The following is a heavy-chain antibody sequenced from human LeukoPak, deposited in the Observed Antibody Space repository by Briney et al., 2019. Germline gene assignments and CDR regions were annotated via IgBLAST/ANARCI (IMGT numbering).Heavy chain of an antibody. V-gene: IGHV4-59*05. CDR2: IYYSGST. CDR1: GGSINSYY. CDR3: ARRRGTSPDFDY. J-gene: IGHJ4*02. Sequence: SETLSLTCTVSGGSINSYYWNWIRQPPGKGLEWIGSIYYSGSTYYNPSLKSRVTISVDTSKNQFTLKLSSVTAADTAVYYCARRRGTSPDFDYWGQGSLVTVSS. D-gene: IGHD1-14*01.